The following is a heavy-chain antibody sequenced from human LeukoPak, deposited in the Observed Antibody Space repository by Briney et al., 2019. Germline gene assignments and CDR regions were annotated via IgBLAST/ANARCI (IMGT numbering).Heavy chain of an antibody. Sequence: GASVKVSRKASGYTFTSYDINWVRQATGQGLEWMGWMNPNSGNTGYAQKIQGRVTITRNTSISTAYMELSSLRSEDTAVYYCARGFYCSSTSCYYWFDPWGQGTLVTVSS. CDR1: GYTFTSYD. CDR2: MNPNSGNT. CDR3: ARGFYCSSTSCYYWFDP. D-gene: IGHD2-2*01. J-gene: IGHJ5*02. V-gene: IGHV1-8*03.